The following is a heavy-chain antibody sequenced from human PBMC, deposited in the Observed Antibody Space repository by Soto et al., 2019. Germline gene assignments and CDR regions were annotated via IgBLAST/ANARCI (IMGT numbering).Heavy chain of an antibody. D-gene: IGHD3-16*02. V-gene: IGHV4-61*01. CDR1: GGAVSSGRYY. Sequence: PSETLSLTCTVSGGAVSSGRYYWSWIRQPPGKGLEWIGNIYYSGSTIYNPSLKSRVTISVDTSKNRFSLKLSSVAAADTAVYYCAVYDYVWGSHRFFDYWGHGTLVPVSS. J-gene: IGHJ4*01. CDR2: IYYSGST. CDR3: AVYDYVWGSHRFFDY.